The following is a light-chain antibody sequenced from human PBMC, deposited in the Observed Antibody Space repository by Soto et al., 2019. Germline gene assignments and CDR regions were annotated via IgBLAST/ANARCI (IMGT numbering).Light chain of an antibody. Sequence: DIVMTQSPDSLAVSLGERATINCKSSQSVLYSSNNRNYLAWYQQKPGQPPKLLIYWASTRESGVPDRFSGSGSETDFTLTISSLQAEDVAVSYCQQYYSTPPTFGQGTKVEIK. CDR2: WAS. J-gene: IGKJ1*01. CDR3: QQYYSTPPT. V-gene: IGKV4-1*01. CDR1: QSVLYSSNNRNY.